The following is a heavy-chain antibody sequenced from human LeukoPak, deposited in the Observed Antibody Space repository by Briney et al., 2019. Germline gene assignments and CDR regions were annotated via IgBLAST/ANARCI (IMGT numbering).Heavy chain of an antibody. V-gene: IGHV4-59*08. CDR2: ISDSGST. J-gene: IGHJ4*02. CDR1: GVSISSYY. D-gene: IGHD1-1*01. CDR3: SRHVYRKTSAGTNYFDY. Sequence: SETLSLTCTVSGVSISSYYWSWIRQPPGKGLEWIGYISDSGSTNYNPSLKSRVTISVDTSKNQFSLRLSSVTATDTAAYFCSRHVYRKTSAGTNYFDYWGQGTLVTVSS.